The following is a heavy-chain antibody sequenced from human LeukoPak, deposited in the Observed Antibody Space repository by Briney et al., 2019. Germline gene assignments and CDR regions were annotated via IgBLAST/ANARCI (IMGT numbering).Heavy chain of an antibody. Sequence: GGSLRLSCAASGFTFSEYAINWVRQAPGKGLGWVSGIGHTGGSTHYADTVKGRSTISRDNSRRTAYLQINSLRDEDTVVYYCAKPLRYFNPGHAFDFWGRGTVVTVS. CDR3: AKPLRYFNPGHAFDF. D-gene: IGHD3-9*01. CDR1: GFTFSEYA. V-gene: IGHV3-23*01. CDR2: IGHTGGST. J-gene: IGHJ3*01.